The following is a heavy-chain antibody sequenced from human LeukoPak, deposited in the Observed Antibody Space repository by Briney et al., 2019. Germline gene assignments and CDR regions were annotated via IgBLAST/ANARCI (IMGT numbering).Heavy chain of an antibody. Sequence: PGGSLRLSCAASGFTFSSYSMNWVHQAPGKGLEWVSYISSSSSTIYYADSVKGRFTLSRDNAKNSLFLQMNSLRAEDTAVYYCARVYEYTSGWYRNDYWGQGTLVTVSS. CDR3: ARVYEYTSGWYRNDY. CDR1: GFTFSSYS. V-gene: IGHV3-48*01. D-gene: IGHD6-13*01. CDR2: ISSSSSTI. J-gene: IGHJ4*02.